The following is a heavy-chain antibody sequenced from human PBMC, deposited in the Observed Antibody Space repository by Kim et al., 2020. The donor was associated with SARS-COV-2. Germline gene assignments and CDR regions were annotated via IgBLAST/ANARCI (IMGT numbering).Heavy chain of an antibody. V-gene: IGHV4-39*07. CDR2: IYYSGST. CDR1: GGSISSSSYY. Sequence: SETLSLTCTVSGGSISSSSYYWGWIRQPPGKGLEWIGSIYYSGSTYYNPSLKSRVTISVDTSKNQFSLKLSSVTAADTAVYYCARDGLWFGEFPYYYYGMDVWGQGTTVTVSS. CDR3: ARDGLWFGEFPYYYYGMDV. D-gene: IGHD3-10*01. J-gene: IGHJ6*02.